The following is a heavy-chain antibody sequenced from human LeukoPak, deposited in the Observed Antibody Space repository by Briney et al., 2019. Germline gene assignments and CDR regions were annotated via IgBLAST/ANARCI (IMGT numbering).Heavy chain of an antibody. CDR3: AREGVTTDYYYYGMDV. CDR2: ISAYNGNT. J-gene: IGHJ6*02. Sequence: ASVKASCKASGYTFTSYGISWVRQAPGQGLEWMGWISAYNGNTNYAQKLQGRVTMTTDTSTSTAYMELRSLRSDDTAVYYCAREGVTTDYYYYGMDVWGQGTTVTVSS. CDR1: GYTFTSYG. D-gene: IGHD4-11*01. V-gene: IGHV1-18*01.